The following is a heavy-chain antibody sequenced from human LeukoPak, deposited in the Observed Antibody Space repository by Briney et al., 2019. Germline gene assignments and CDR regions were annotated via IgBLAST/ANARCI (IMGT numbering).Heavy chain of an antibody. Sequence: SETLSLTCSVQGGSFGGYYWTWIRQPPGKGLEWIGEINESGSTNYTPSLKSRVSMSMDSSKDQFSLSLTSVTAADTAVYYCARGSSNWYFYWGQGTLVLVSS. CDR1: GGSFGGYY. D-gene: IGHD6-13*01. CDR2: INESGST. J-gene: IGHJ4*02. CDR3: ARGSSNWYFY. V-gene: IGHV4-34*01.